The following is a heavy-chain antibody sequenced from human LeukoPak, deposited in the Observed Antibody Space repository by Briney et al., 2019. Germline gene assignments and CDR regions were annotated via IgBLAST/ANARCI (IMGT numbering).Heavy chain of an antibody. Sequence: GGSLRLSCAASGFTFSIYAMSCVRQAPGKGLEWVSAFSGSGGSTYYADSVRGRFTISRDDSKNTLSLHMNSLRAEDRAVFHCAKSSLSRFDYWGQGILVTVSS. J-gene: IGHJ4*02. CDR3: AKSSLSRFDY. CDR1: GFTFSIYA. V-gene: IGHV3-23*01. D-gene: IGHD2-15*01. CDR2: FSGSGGST.